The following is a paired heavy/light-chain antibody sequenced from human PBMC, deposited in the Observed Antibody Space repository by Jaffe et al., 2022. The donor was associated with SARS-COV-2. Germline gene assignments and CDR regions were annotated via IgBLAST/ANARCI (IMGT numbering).Heavy chain of an antibody. D-gene: IGHD3-22*01. V-gene: IGHV3-11*01. CDR3: ARVKNYYDNDY. J-gene: IGHJ4*02. CDR2: ITSSGDGM. CDR1: GFSFSDYY. Sequence: QVQLVESGGGLVEPGGSLRLFCTASGFSFSDYYMSWIRQAPGRGLEWVSYITSSGDGMYYADSVRGRFAISRDNAKSSLYLQMNSLRADDAAVYFCARVKNYYDNDYWGQGTLVTVSS.
Light chain of an antibody. CDR2: AAS. CDR3: QQFGSSSYT. V-gene: IGKV3-20*01. Sequence: EIVLTQSPGTLSLSPGERATLSCRASQSVSSSYLAWYQQKPGQAPRLLIYAASSRATGISDRFSGSGSGTDFTLTISRLEPDDFAVYYCQQFGSSSYTFGQGTKLEIK. CDR1: QSVSSSY. J-gene: IGKJ2*01.